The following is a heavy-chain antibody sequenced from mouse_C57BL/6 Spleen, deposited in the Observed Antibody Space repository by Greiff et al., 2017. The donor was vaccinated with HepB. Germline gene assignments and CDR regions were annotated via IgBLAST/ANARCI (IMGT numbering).Heavy chain of an antibody. J-gene: IGHJ3*01. D-gene: IGHD1-1*01. CDR2: IDPSDSET. Sequence: QVQLQQPGAELVRPGSSVKLSCKASGYTFTSYWMHWVKQRPIQGLEWIGNIDPSDSETHYNQKFKDKATLTVDKSSSTAYMQLSSLTSEDSAVYYCARDYYYGSSCDWFAYWGQGTLVTVSA. CDR1: GYTFTSYW. CDR3: ARDYYYGSSCDWFAY. V-gene: IGHV1-52*01.